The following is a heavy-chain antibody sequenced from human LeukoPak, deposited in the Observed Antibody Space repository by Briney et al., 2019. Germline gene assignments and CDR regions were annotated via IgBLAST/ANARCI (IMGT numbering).Heavy chain of an antibody. Sequence: GGSLRLSCAASGFTFSSYAMHWVRQAPGKGLEWVAVISYDGSNKYYADSVKGRFTISRDNSKNTVYLQMNSLRAEDTAVYYCARYYYDRSGYPYYLDYWGQGTLVTVSS. CDR2: ISYDGSNK. D-gene: IGHD3-22*01. CDR3: ARYYYDRSGYPYYLDY. V-gene: IGHV3-30*14. CDR1: GFTFSSYA. J-gene: IGHJ4*02.